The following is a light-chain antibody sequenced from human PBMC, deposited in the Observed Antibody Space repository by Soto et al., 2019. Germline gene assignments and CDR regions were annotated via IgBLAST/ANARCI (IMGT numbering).Light chain of an antibody. J-gene: IGLJ1*01. Sequence: QSVLTQPASVSGSPGQSIAISCTGTFSDVGGYDYVSWYQQHPDKAPKLMIYEVTKRPSGVSNRFSGSKSGNTASLTISGLQPDDEADYYCSSHTSGSTRVFGSGNKVTVL. CDR2: EVT. CDR3: SSHTSGSTRV. V-gene: IGLV2-14*01. CDR1: FSDVGGYDY.